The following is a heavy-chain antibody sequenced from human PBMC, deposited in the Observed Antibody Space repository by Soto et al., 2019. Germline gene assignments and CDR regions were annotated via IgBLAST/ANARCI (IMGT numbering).Heavy chain of an antibody. CDR1: GGTFSSYA. V-gene: IGHV1-69*06. Sequence: QVQLVQSGAEVKKPGSSVKVSCKASGGTFSSYAISWVRQAPGQGLEWMGGIIPIFGTANYAQKFQGRVTITADKSTSTAYRELSSLRSEDTAVYYCARDAVAGVTTTEEYYCMDVWGQGTTVTVS. J-gene: IGHJ6*02. CDR2: IIPIFGTA. D-gene: IGHD4-4*01. CDR3: ARDAVAGVTTTEEYYCMDV.